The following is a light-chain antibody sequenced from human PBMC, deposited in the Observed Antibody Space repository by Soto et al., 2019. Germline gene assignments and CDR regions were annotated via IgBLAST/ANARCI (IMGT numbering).Light chain of an antibody. V-gene: IGLV2-14*01. CDR2: AVT. CDR1: SSDIGGYDY. CDR3: TSYTRSSTYV. J-gene: IGLJ1*01. Sequence: QSVLTQPASVSGSPRQSITISCTGTSSDIGGYDYVSWYQQHSGKAPKLIIYAVTERPSGVSSRFSGSKSGNTAFLTISGLQAEDEADYYCTSYTRSSTYVFGTGTKVTVL.